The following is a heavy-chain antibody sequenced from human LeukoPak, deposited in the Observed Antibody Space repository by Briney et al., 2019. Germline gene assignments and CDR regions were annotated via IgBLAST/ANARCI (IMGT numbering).Heavy chain of an antibody. Sequence: GGSLRLSCAASGFSVSGNYLTWVRQAPGKGLEWVAVISYDGSNKHYADSVKGRFTISRDNSKNTLYLQMNSLRAEDTAVYYCARDIAVAGYFDYWGQGTLVTVSS. J-gene: IGHJ4*02. CDR3: ARDIAVAGYFDY. D-gene: IGHD6-19*01. CDR1: GFSVSGNY. CDR2: ISYDGSNK. V-gene: IGHV3-30*03.